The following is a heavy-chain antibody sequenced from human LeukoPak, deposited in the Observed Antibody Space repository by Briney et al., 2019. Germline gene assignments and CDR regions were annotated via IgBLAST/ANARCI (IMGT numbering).Heavy chain of an antibody. D-gene: IGHD6-19*01. J-gene: IGHJ4*02. Sequence: XXEWMGWINPNSGGTNYAQKFQGWVTMTRDTSISTAYMELSRLRSDDTAVYYCARDYSSGWYYFDYWGQGTLVTVSS. CDR2: INPNSGGT. CDR3: ARDYSSGWYYFDY. V-gene: IGHV1-2*04.